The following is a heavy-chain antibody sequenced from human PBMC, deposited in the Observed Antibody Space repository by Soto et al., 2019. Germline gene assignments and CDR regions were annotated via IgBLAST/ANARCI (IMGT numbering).Heavy chain of an antibody. V-gene: IGHV3-23*04. J-gene: IGHJ4*02. CDR3: AKGGTVVRGVTLDY. Sequence: EVQLVESGGGLVQPGGSLRLSCAASGFISSSYAMHWVRQAPGKGLEWVSVISASGASTTYYADPAAGRFTISRDNSKNTLYLQMNSLRAEDTAVYYCAKGGTVVRGVTLDYWGQGTLVSVSS. D-gene: IGHD3-10*01. CDR1: GFISSSYA. CDR2: ISASGASTT.